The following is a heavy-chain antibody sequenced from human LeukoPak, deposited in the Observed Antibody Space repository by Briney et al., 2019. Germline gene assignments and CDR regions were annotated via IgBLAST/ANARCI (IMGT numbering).Heavy chain of an antibody. Sequence: GGSLRLSCAASGFTFSSYGMHWVRQAPGKGLEWVAVISYDGSNKYYADSVKGRFTISGDNSKNTLYLQMNSLRAEDTAVYYCAKDSEGWFDPWGQGTLVTVSS. CDR2: ISYDGSNK. CDR1: GFTFSSYG. J-gene: IGHJ5*02. V-gene: IGHV3-30*18. CDR3: AKDSEGWFDP.